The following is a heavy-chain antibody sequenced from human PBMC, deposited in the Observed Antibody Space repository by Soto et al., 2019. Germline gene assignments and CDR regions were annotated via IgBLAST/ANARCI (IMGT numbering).Heavy chain of an antibody. CDR2: INAGNGNT. Sequence: ASVKVSCKASGYTFTSYAMHWVRQAPGQRLEWMGWINAGNGNTKYSQKFQGRVTITRDTSASTAYMELSSLRSEDTAVYYCARDRVVVTAIRYYGMDAWGQGTTVTVSS. V-gene: IGHV1-3*01. J-gene: IGHJ6*02. CDR3: ARDRVVVTAIRYYGMDA. CDR1: GYTFTSYA. D-gene: IGHD2-21*02.